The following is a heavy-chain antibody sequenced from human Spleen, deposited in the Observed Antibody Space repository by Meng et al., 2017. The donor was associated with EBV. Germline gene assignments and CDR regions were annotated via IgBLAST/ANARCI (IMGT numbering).Heavy chain of an antibody. J-gene: IGHJ4*02. CDR3: GRIMVRGVTSIDC. CDR1: GGLVRSGNHY. D-gene: IGHD3-10*01. V-gene: IGHV4-61*01. CDR2: MYYSGST. Sequence: PPEAGPRPGEASEALSLPWPGSGGLVRSGNHYWGWIRQPPGKGLEWIAYMYYSGSTNYNPSLKSRVTISVDTSKNQFSLKLNSVTAADTAVYYCGRIMVRGVTSIDCWGQGTLVTVSS.